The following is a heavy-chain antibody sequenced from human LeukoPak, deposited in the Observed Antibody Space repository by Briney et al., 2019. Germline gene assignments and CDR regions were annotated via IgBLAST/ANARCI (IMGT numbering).Heavy chain of an antibody. J-gene: IGHJ5*02. Sequence: SVKVSCKASGGTFSSYAISWVRQAPGQGLEWMGGIIPIFGTANYAQKFQGRVTITTDESTSTAYMELSSLRSEDTAVYYCAREKDYGDYKGNWFDPWGQGTLVTVSS. D-gene: IGHD4-17*01. CDR3: AREKDYGDYKGNWFDP. V-gene: IGHV1-69*05. CDR2: IIPIFGTA. CDR1: GGTFSSYA.